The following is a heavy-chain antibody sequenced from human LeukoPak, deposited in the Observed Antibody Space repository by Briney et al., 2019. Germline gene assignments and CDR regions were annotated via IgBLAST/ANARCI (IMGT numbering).Heavy chain of an antibody. CDR1: GFTFSNYG. J-gene: IGHJ4*02. D-gene: IGHD3-10*01. CDR3: AKDVGGSGSIDY. V-gene: IGHV3-30*02. Sequence: PGGSLRLSCAASGFTFSNYGMHWVRQAPGKGLEWVAVIWYDGSNKYYADSVKGRLTISRDNSKNTLYLQMNSMRAEDTAVYYCAKDVGGSGSIDYWGQGTLVTVSS. CDR2: IWYDGSNK.